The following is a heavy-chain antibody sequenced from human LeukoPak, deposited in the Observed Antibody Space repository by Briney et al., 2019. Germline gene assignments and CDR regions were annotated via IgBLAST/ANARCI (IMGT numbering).Heavy chain of an antibody. V-gene: IGHV3-15*07. CDR3: ATDFYDST. J-gene: IGHJ5*02. Sequence: GGSLRLSCATSGFTFSNAWMNWVRQAPGKGLEWVGRVRSNSDGGTIDYAAPVKGRFTLSRGDSKTTLYLQMNSLQTEDTAVYYCATDFYDSTWGQGTLVTVSS. D-gene: IGHD3-22*01. CDR1: GFTFSNAW. CDR2: VRSNSDGGTI.